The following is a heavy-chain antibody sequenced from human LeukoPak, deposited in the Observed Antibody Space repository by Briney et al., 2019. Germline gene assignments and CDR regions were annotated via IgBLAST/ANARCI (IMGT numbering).Heavy chain of an antibody. Sequence: ASVKVSCKASGYTFTSYTIHWVRQAPGKRLAWMGLIDAGLGDTKYSQSFQDRVTITRDTSASTVYMELSSLKSEDTAVYFCARSWPGAMPNYYHGMDVWGQGTTVTVSS. CDR1: GYTFTSYT. CDR2: IDAGLGDT. CDR3: ARSWPGAMPNYYHGMDV. D-gene: IGHD2-2*01. J-gene: IGHJ6*02. V-gene: IGHV1-3*01.